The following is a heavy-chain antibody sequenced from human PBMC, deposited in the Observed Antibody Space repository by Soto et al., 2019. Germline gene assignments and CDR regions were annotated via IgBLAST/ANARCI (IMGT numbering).Heavy chain of an antibody. J-gene: IGHJ6*02. Sequence: QVQLQESGPGLVKPSETLSLTCTDSGGSVSSGSYYWSWIRQPPGKGLEWIGYIYYSGSTNYNPSLKSRVTISVDTSKNQFSLKLSSVTAADTAVYYCASVTRTCISTSCYRYYYGMDVWGQGTTVTVSS. CDR2: IYYSGST. CDR1: GGSVSSGSYY. D-gene: IGHD2-2*02. V-gene: IGHV4-61*01. CDR3: ASVTRTCISTSCYRYYYGMDV.